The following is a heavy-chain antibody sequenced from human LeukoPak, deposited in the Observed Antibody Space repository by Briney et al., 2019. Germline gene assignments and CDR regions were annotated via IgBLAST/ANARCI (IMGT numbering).Heavy chain of an antibody. V-gene: IGHV4-39*01. Sequence: PSETLSLTCTVSGGSISSSSYYWGWIRQPPGKGLEWIGSIYYSGSTYYNPSLKSRVTISVDTSKNQFSLKLSSVTAADTAVYYCAGNSNYYYYGMDVWGQGTTVTVSS. CDR3: AGNSNYYYYGMDV. CDR2: IYYSGST. D-gene: IGHD2/OR15-2a*01. J-gene: IGHJ6*02. CDR1: GGSISSSSYY.